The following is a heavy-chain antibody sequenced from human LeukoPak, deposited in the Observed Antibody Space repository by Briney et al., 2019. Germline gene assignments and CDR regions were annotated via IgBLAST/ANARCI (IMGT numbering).Heavy chain of an antibody. Sequence: GGSLRLSCAASGFTFSSYAMSWVPQAPGKRLEWVSAISVSGGSTSYEDSVKGRFTISRDNSKNTLYVQMNSLRVEDSAVYYCAKSRLSIFGVVMAGPDYWGQGTLVTVSS. D-gene: IGHD3-3*01. V-gene: IGHV3-23*01. CDR3: AKSRLSIFGVVMAGPDY. J-gene: IGHJ4*02. CDR2: ISVSGGST. CDR1: GFTFSSYA.